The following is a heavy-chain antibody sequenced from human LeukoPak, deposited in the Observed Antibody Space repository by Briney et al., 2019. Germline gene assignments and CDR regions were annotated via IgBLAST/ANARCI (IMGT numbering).Heavy chain of an antibody. CDR2: ISGSGGST. V-gene: IGHV3-23*01. Sequence: GGSLRLSCAASGFTFSIYNMNWVRQAPGKGLEWVSAISGSGGSTYYADSVKGRFTISRDNSKNTLYLQMNSLRAEDTAVYYCAKDLRPAPEGAFDIWGQGTMVTVSS. CDR1: GFTFSIYN. CDR3: AKDLRPAPEGAFDI. J-gene: IGHJ3*02.